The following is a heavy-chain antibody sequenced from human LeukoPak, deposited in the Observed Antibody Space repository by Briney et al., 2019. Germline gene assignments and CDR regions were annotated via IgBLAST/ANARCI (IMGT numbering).Heavy chain of an antibody. J-gene: IGHJ4*02. CDR3: ARRRYCSSTSCYSLMDY. Sequence: ASVKVSCKASGYTFTGYYMHWVRQAPGQGLEWMGWINPNSGGTNYAQKFQGRVTMTRDTSISTAYMELSRLRSDDTAMYYRARRRYCSSTSCYSLMDYWGQGTLVTVSS. CDR2: INPNSGGT. CDR1: GYTFTGYY. D-gene: IGHD2-2*01. V-gene: IGHV1-2*02.